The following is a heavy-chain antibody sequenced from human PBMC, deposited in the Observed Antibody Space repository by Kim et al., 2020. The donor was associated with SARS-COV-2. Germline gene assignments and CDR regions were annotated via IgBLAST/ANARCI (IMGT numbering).Heavy chain of an antibody. D-gene: IGHD3-3*01. V-gene: IGHV5-51*01. J-gene: IGHJ6*02. CDR3: ARYYDFSYYYYGMDV. Sequence: PSFQGQVTISADKSISTAYLQWSSLKASDTAMYYCARYYDFSYYYYGMDVWGQGTTVTVSS.